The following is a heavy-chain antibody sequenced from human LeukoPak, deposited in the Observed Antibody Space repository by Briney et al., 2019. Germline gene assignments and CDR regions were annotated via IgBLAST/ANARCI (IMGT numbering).Heavy chain of an antibody. J-gene: IGHJ4*02. CDR2: IWYDGTNK. CDR3: ARDLYLYSSSSPFDY. Sequence: PGGSLRLSCAASGFTFTSYGMHWVHQAPGKGLEWVAVIWYDGTNKYYADSVKGRFTISRDNSKNTLYLQMNSLRAEDTAVYYCARDLYLYSSSSPFDYWGQGTLVTVSS. CDR1: GFTFTSYG. D-gene: IGHD6-6*01. V-gene: IGHV3-33*01.